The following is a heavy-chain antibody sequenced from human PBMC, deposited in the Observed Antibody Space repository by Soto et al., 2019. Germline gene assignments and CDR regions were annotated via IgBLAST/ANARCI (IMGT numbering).Heavy chain of an antibody. J-gene: IGHJ4*02. Sequence: EVQLVESGGALVQPGGSLRLSCAASGFTFSSYSMNWVRQAPGKGLEWVSYISSGSGTIHYADSVKGRFTISRDNAKNSLYLQMNSLRDEDTAVYYCLKGYYFDYWGQGTLVTVSS. V-gene: IGHV3-48*02. CDR2: ISSGSGTI. CDR1: GFTFSSYS. CDR3: LKGYYFDY.